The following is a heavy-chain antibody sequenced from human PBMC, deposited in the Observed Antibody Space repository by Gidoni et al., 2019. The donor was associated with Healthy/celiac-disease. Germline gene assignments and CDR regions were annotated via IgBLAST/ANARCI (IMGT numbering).Heavy chain of an antibody. D-gene: IGHD6-6*01. CDR1: GGSVSSGSYY. Sequence: QVQLQESGPGLVKPSETLSLPCTVSGGSVSSGSYYWSWIRQPPGKGLEWIGYIYYSGSTNYNPSLKSRVTISVDTSKNQFSLKLSSVTAADTAVYYCARDSSIAAAGGYYYYGMDVWGQGTTVTVSS. CDR3: ARDSSIAAAGGYYYYGMDV. CDR2: IYYSGST. V-gene: IGHV4-61*01. J-gene: IGHJ6*02.